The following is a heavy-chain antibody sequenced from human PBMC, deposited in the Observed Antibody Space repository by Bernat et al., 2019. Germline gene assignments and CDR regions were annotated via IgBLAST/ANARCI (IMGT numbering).Heavy chain of an antibody. J-gene: IGHJ4*02. Sequence: EVQLVESGGGLVQPGGSLRLSCAASGFTFSSYWMHWVRQAPGKGLVWVPRIISDGGSTSYADSVKGRFTISRDNAKNTLYLQMNSLRAEDTAVYYCAGELRPPVGTPYYIDYWGQGTLVTVS. CDR2: IISDGGST. CDR3: AGELRPPVGTPYYIDY. CDR1: GFTFSSYW. V-gene: IGHV3-74*01. D-gene: IGHD4-23*01.